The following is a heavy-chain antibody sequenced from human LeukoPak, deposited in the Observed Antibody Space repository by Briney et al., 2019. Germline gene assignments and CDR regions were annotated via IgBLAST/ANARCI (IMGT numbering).Heavy chain of an antibody. D-gene: IGHD5-12*01. CDR1: GFTFSSYS. J-gene: IGHJ4*02. V-gene: IGHV3-21*01. CDR3: ARVDSGYDPSFDY. CDR2: ISSSSSYI. Sequence: GGSLRLSCAASGFTFSSYSMNWVRQAPGKGLEWVSSISSSSSYIYYADSVKGRFTISREKAKKSLYMQMKRVREEDTAVYYCARVDSGYDPSFDYWGQGTLVTVSS.